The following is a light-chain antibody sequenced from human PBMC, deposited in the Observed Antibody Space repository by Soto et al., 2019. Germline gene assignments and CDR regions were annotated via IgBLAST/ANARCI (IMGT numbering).Light chain of an antibody. CDR2: GAS. CDR1: QSGSSN. V-gene: IGKV3-15*01. Sequence: EIVMTQSPATLSVSPGERATLSCRPSQSGSSNLACYQKNTGQAPRLLNYGASTRATGIPARFSGSGSGTEFTLNISSLQSEDFAVYYCQQYNNWPPWTVGQGTKVELK. J-gene: IGKJ1*01. CDR3: QQYNNWPPWT.